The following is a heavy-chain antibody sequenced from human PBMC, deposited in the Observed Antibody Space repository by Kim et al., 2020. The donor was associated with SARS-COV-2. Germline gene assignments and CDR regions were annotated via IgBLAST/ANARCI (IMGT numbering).Heavy chain of an antibody. D-gene: IGHD3-3*01. J-gene: IGHJ4*02. V-gene: IGHV3-23*01. CDR3: AIVASKLRFLNFEY. Sequence: ADSGKGWFTISRYNSKNTRYLQLNSLRAEDTAVYYCAIVASKLRFLNFEYWGQGTLVTVSP.